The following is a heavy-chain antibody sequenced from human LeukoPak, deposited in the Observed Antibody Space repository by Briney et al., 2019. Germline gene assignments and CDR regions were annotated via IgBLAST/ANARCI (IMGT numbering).Heavy chain of an antibody. Sequence: SETLSLTCSMSSGSITAIDNHYWGWIGQPPGKGLEWIGSINRGGHTYYNPPLESRFTISVDTSKNQFSLMVTSVAAADTAVYYCAGQRAWFGEWAFDYWGPGTLVTVSS. D-gene: IGHD3-10*01. J-gene: IGHJ4*02. CDR3: AGQRAWFGEWAFDY. CDR2: INRGGHT. V-gene: IGHV4-39*01. CDR1: SGSITAIDNHY.